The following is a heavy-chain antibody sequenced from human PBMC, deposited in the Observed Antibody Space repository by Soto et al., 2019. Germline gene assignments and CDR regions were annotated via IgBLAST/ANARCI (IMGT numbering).Heavy chain of an antibody. CDR2: IIPILGIA. CDR3: AREEADYGDYTSY. CDR1: GGTFSSYT. J-gene: IGHJ4*02. Sequence: QVQLVQSGAEVKKPGSSVKVSCKASGGTFSSYTISWVRQAPGQGLEWMGRIIPILGIANYAQKFQGRVTITADKSTSTAYMELSSLRSEDTAVYYCAREEADYGDYTSYWGQGTLVTVSS. V-gene: IGHV1-69*08. D-gene: IGHD4-17*01.